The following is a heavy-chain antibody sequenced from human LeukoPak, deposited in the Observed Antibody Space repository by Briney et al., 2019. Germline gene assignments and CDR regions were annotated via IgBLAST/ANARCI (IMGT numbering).Heavy chain of an antibody. CDR2: IYSGGST. V-gene: IGHV3-66*01. CDR1: GFTVSSNY. Sequence: GGSLRLSCAASGFTVSSNYMSWVRQAPGKGLEWVSVIYSGGSTYYADSVKGRFTISRDNFKNTLYLQMNSLRVEDTAVYYCARVTMVRGVITKPYWGQGTLVTVSS. J-gene: IGHJ4*02. CDR3: ARVTMVRGVITKPY. D-gene: IGHD3-10*01.